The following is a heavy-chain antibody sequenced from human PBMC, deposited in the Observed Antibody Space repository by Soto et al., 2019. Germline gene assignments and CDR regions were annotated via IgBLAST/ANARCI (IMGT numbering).Heavy chain of an antibody. CDR1: GFTFSSYS. CDR3: ARDQSGDKDAFDI. V-gene: IGHV3-48*01. CDR2: LRSSSSTI. D-gene: IGHD4-17*01. J-gene: IGHJ3*02. Sequence: EVQLVESGGGLVQPGGSLRLSCAASGFTFSSYSMNWVRQAPGKGLEWVSYLRSSSSTIYYADSVKGRFTISRDNAKNSLYLQMNSLRAEDTAVYYCARDQSGDKDAFDIWGQGTMVTVSS.